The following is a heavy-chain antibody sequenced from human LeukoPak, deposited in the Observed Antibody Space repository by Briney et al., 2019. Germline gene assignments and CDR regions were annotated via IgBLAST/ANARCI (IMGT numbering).Heavy chain of an antibody. D-gene: IGHD6-19*01. CDR2: ISADGGGT. J-gene: IGHJ4*02. CDR1: GFTFTNWA. V-gene: IGHV3-23*01. CDR3: ARVYRAVAGSGYYFDY. Sequence: PGGSLRLSCAASGFTFTNWAITWVRQAPGMGLEWVSSISADGGGTYYADSVKGRFTVSRDNSKNTLYLEINSLRVEDTAVYYCARVYRAVAGSGYYFDYWGQGTLVTVSS.